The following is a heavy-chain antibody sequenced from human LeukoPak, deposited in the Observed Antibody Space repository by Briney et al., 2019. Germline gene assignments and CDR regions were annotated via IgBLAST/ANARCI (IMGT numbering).Heavy chain of an antibody. CDR2: ISGSGGST. V-gene: IGHV3-23*01. CDR1: GFTFSSYA. J-gene: IGHJ4*02. CDR3: AKDLTADMIVVVIPVDY. D-gene: IGHD3-22*01. Sequence: GGSLRLSCAASGFTFSSYAMSWARQAPGKGLEWVSAISGSGGSTYYADSVKGRFTIYRDNSKNTLYLQMNSLRAEDTAVYYCAKDLTADMIVVVIPVDYWGQGTLVTVSS.